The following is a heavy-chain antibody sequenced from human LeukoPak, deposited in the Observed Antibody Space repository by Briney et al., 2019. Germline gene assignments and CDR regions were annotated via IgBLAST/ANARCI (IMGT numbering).Heavy chain of an antibody. J-gene: IGHJ4*02. CDR2: ISSDGGST. V-gene: IGHV3-64*01. D-gene: IGHD6-19*01. CDR1: GFTFSSHA. Sequence: GGSLRLSCSASGFTFSSHAMHWVRQAPGKGPEYVSGISSDGGSTYYANFVKGRFTISRDNSKNTLLLQMGSLGAEDMAVYYCARGYSSGWYYFDYWGQGTLVTVYS. CDR3: ARGYSSGWYYFDY.